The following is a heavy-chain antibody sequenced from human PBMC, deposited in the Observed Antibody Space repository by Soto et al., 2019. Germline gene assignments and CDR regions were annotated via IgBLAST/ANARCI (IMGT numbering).Heavy chain of an antibody. CDR1: GFTFSIYN. J-gene: IGHJ4*02. CDR3: ARLYNYGYGFAY. D-gene: IGHD5-18*01. Sequence: EVQLVESGGGLVKPGGSLRLSCAASGFTFSIYNMNWVRQAPGKGLEWVSSISSSSTYIYYADSVKGRFTISRDNAKNSLYLQMNSPRAEDTAVYYCARLYNYGYGFAYWGQGTLVTVSS. CDR2: ISSSSTYI. V-gene: IGHV3-21*01.